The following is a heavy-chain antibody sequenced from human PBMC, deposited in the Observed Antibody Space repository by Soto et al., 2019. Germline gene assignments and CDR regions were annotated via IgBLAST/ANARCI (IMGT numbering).Heavy chain of an antibody. CDR3: ARERITMIVVVITTLRYGMDV. CDR1: GFTFSSYA. Sequence: GGSLRLSCAASGFTFSSYAMHWVRQAPGKGLEWVAVISYDGSNKYYADSVKGRFTISRDNSKNTLYLQMNSLRAEDTAVYYCARERITMIVVVITTLRYGMDVWGQGTTVTVSS. CDR2: ISYDGSNK. J-gene: IGHJ6*02. D-gene: IGHD3-22*01. V-gene: IGHV3-30-3*01.